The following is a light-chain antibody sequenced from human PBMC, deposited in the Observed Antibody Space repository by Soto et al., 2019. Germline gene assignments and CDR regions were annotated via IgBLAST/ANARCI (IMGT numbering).Light chain of an antibody. V-gene: IGLV1-51*01. Sequence: QSVLTQPPSVSAAPGQKVTISCSGSSSNIGNNYVSWYQQLPGTAPKLLIYDNDKRPSGIPDQFSGSKSGTSATLGITGLQTGDEADYYCGTWDTGLSAVVFGGGTKLTV. J-gene: IGLJ2*01. CDR3: GTWDTGLSAVV. CDR2: DND. CDR1: SSNIGNNY.